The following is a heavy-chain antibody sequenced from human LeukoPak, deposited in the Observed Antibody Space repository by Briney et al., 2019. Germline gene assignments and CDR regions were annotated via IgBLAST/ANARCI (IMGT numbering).Heavy chain of an antibody. CDR3: AKVALFSGYYPPFDY. D-gene: IGHD3-22*01. Sequence: GGSLRLSCAASGFTFSSYWMHWVRQAPGKGLVWVSHINGDGSTIRYAGSVEGRFTISRDNAKNTLFLQMNSLRPEDTAVYHCAKVALFSGYYPPFDYWGQGTLVTVSS. CDR1: GFTFSSYW. J-gene: IGHJ4*02. V-gene: IGHV3-74*01. CDR2: INGDGSTI.